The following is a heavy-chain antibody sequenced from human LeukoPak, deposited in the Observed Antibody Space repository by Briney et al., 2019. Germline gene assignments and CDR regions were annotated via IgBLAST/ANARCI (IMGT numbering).Heavy chain of an antibody. CDR2: VYYTGTT. V-gene: IGHV4-39*01. Sequence: PSETLSLTCTVSDDSITTSSYYWGWIRQPPGKGLEWIGSVYYTGTTYYNPSLKSRASISVDTSKNQFSLRLNSPTAADTAVYFSARHPAHYFYYMALWGKGTTVIVSS. CDR1: DDSITTSSYY. J-gene: IGHJ6*03. CDR3: ARHPAHYFYYMAL.